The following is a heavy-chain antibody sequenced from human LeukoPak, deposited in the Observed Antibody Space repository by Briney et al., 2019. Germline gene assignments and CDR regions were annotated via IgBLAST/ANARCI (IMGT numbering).Heavy chain of an antibody. Sequence: SPTLSLTFAISGDSVSINSAAWNWIRQSPSRGLEWLGRTYYRSKWYNDYAVSVRSRITIDPDTSKNQSSLQLSSVTPEDTAVYFCARNRWGAVHFDPWGQGTLVTVSS. CDR3: ARNRWGAVHFDP. CDR2: TYYRSKWYN. D-gene: IGHD7-27*01. J-gene: IGHJ5*02. V-gene: IGHV6-1*01. CDR1: GDSVSINSAA.